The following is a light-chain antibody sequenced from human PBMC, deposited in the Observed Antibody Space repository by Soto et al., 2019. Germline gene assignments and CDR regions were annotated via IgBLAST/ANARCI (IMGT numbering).Light chain of an antibody. CDR2: AAS. J-gene: IGKJ1*01. CDR1: QPITKY. Sequence: DIQMTQSPSSLSASVGDRVTITCRASQPITKYLNWYQQKPGKAPELLIYAASSLQSGVLSRFSGTESGTDFTLTISSLQPEDFATYYCQQSYSTPRTFGQGTKVDIK. CDR3: QQSYSTPRT. V-gene: IGKV1-39*01.